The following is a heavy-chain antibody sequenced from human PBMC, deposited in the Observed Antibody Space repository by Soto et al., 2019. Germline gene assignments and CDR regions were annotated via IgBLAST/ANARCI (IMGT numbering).Heavy chain of an antibody. CDR3: AKGHCSGGSCYPSYYYYGMDV. J-gene: IGHJ6*02. Sequence: PGGSLRLSCAASGFTFSSYAMSWVRQAPGKGLEWVSAISGSGGSPYYADSVKGRFTISRDNSENTLYLQMNSLRAEDTAVYYCAKGHCSGGSCYPSYYYYGMDVWGQGTTVTVSS. CDR2: ISGSGGSP. V-gene: IGHV3-23*01. D-gene: IGHD2-15*01. CDR1: GFTFSSYA.